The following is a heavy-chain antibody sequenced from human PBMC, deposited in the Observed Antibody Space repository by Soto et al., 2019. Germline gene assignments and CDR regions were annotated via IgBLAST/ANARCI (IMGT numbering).Heavy chain of an antibody. J-gene: IGHJ4*02. Sequence: EVQLLESGGDLVQPGGSLRISCAASGFTFTSYAMSWIRQAPGKGLEWVSAITGGGDNPYYADSAKGRFTISRDNSKNTLYLQMDSLRGGDTALYYCTQDGGSRDWLTVNWGQGTLVTVAS. D-gene: IGHD3-9*01. V-gene: IGHV3-23*01. CDR1: GFTFTSYA. CDR3: TQDGGSRDWLTVN. CDR2: ITGGGDNP.